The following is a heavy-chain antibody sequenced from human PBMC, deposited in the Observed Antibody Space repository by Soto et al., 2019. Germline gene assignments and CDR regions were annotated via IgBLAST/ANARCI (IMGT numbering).Heavy chain of an antibody. Sequence: QVQLVQSGAEVKKPGSSVKVSCKASGGTFSSYAISWVRQAPGQGLEWMGGIIPIFGTANYAQKVQGRVKITADESTCTAYMELSSLRSGDTAVYYCAREAAYRGIYGADAFDLWGQGTMVTVSS. CDR2: IIPIFGTA. V-gene: IGHV1-69*01. D-gene: IGHD1-26*01. CDR1: GGTFSSYA. CDR3: AREAAYRGIYGADAFDL. J-gene: IGHJ3*01.